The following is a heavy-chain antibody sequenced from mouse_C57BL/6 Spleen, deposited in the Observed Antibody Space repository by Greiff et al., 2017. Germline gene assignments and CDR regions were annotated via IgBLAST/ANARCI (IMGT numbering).Heavy chain of an antibody. Sequence: QVQLQQSGPELVKPGASVTLSCKASGYAFSSSWMNWVKQRPGKGLEWIGRIYPGAGDTNYNGKFKGKATLTADKSSSTAYMQLRSLTSEDSAVYFCARSRAYGSSYQYYFGYWGPGTTLTVAS. D-gene: IGHD1-1*01. J-gene: IGHJ2*01. CDR3: ARSRAYGSSYQYYFGY. CDR2: IYPGAGDT. CDR1: GYAFSSSW. V-gene: IGHV1-82*01.